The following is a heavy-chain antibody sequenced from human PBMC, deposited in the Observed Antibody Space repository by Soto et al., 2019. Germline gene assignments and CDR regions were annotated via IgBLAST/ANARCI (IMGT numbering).Heavy chain of an antibody. CDR3: ARDYTLYDS. Sequence: GSLRLSCTASGFTVSDYYMTWIRQAPGKGLEWISYISSSGNTISYADPVKGRFTISRDNAKNSLYLQMNSLRAEDTAVYYCARDYTLYDSWGQGALVTVSS. CDR2: ISSSGNTI. V-gene: IGHV3-11*01. D-gene: IGHD4-4*01. J-gene: IGHJ4*02. CDR1: GFTVSDYY.